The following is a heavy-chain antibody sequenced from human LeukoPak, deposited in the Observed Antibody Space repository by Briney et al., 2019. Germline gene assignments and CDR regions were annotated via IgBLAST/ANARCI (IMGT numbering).Heavy chain of an antibody. Sequence: SETLSLTCTVSGYSISSGYYWGWIRQPPGKGLEWIGSIYHSGSTYYNPSLKSRVTISVDTSKNQFSLKLSSVTAADTAVYYCAREYTAAGRDYWGQGTLVTVSS. CDR3: AREYTAAGRDY. CDR1: GYSISSGYY. D-gene: IGHD6-13*01. J-gene: IGHJ4*02. CDR2: IYHSGST. V-gene: IGHV4-38-2*02.